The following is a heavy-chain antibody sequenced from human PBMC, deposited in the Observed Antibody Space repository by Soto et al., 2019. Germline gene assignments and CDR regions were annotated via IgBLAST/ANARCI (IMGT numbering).Heavy chain of an antibody. CDR1: GFNFDNYG. CDR3: AKDRVGGTFYTPLAF. D-gene: IGHD1-7*01. V-gene: IGHV3-30*18. Sequence: GGSLRLSCQASGFNFDNYGMHWVRQAPGKGLEWVAVITYDGSFQYYADSVKGRFTISRDNSKKTLSLHLNTLKPEDTAVYHCAKDRVGGTFYTPLAFWGKGTLVTVSS. J-gene: IGHJ4*02. CDR2: ITYDGSFQ.